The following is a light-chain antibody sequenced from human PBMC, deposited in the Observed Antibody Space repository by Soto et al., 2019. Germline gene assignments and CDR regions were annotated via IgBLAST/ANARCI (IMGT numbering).Light chain of an antibody. CDR2: TAS. CDR1: QGITSF. V-gene: IGKV1-9*01. CDR3: QQLNSYPLT. J-gene: IGKJ4*01. Sequence: DLQLTQSPSFLSASVGDRVSITCRASQGITSFLAWYQQIPGKAPKLLIYTASTLQSGVPPRFSGSGSGTEFTLTISSLRPEDFGTYYCQQLNSYPLTFGGGTRVAIK.